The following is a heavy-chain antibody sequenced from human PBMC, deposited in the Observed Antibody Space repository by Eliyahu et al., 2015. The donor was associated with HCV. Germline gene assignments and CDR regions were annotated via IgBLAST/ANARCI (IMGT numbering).Heavy chain of an antibody. CDR3: ARGRSSRLGFGYSYGYHNWYFDL. D-gene: IGHD5-18*01. V-gene: IGHV4-34*01. Sequence: QVQLQQWGAGLLKPSETLSLTCAVYGGSFSXYYWXWIRQPPGKGLEWIGEINHSGSTNYNPSLKSRVTISVDTSKNQFSLKLSSVTAADTAVYYCARGRSSRLGFGYSYGYHNWYFDLWGRGTLVTVSS. J-gene: IGHJ2*01. CDR1: GGSFSXYY. CDR2: INHSGST.